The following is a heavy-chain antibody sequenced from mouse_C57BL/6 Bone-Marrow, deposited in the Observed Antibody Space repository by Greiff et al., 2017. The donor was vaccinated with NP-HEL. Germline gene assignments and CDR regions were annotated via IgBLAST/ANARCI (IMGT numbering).Heavy chain of an antibody. D-gene: IGHD1-1*01. CDR1: GYTFTDYY. CDR3: ARSGGYGSSYGYFDV. V-gene: IGHV1-19*01. Sequence: EVKLVESGPVLVKPGASVKMSCKASGYTFTDYYMNWVKQSHGKSLEWIGVINPYNGGTSYNQKFKGKATLTVDKSSSTAYMELNSLTSEDSAVYYCARSGGYGSSYGYFDVWGTGTTVTVSS. J-gene: IGHJ1*03. CDR2: INPYNGGT.